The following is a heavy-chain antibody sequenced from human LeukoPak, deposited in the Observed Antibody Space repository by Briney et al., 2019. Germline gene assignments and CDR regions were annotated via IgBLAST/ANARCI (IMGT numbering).Heavy chain of an antibody. D-gene: IGHD5-18*01. V-gene: IGHV3-21*01. CDR2: ISSSSSYI. J-gene: IGHJ4*02. CDR3: AREQLWLLTDY. CDR1: GFTFSSYS. Sequence: GGPLRLSCASSGFTFSSYSMNWVRQAPGKGLEWVSSISSSSSYIYYADSVKGRFTISRDNAKNSLYLQMNSLRAEDTAVYYCAREQLWLLTDYWGQGTLVTVSS.